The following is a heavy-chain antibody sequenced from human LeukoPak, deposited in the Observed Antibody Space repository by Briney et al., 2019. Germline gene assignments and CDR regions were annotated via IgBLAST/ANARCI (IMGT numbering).Heavy chain of an antibody. D-gene: IGHD4-23*01. Sequence: ASVKVSCKASGYTFTSYGISWVRQAPGQGLEWMGIINPSGGSTSYAQKFQGRVTMTRDTSTSTVYMELSSLRSEDTAVYYCARVDTVGFDYWGQGTLVTVSS. J-gene: IGHJ4*02. V-gene: IGHV1-46*01. CDR1: GYTFTSYG. CDR2: INPSGGST. CDR3: ARVDTVGFDY.